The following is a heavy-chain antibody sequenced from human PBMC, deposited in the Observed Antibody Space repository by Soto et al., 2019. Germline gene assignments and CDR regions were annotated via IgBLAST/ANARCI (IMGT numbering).Heavy chain of an antibody. Sequence: GGSLRLSCAASGFTFSGSAMHWVRQASGKGLEWVGRIRSKANSYATAYAASVKGRFTISRDDSKNTAYLQMNSLKTEDTAVYYCAGSGDYGYYFDYWGQGTLVTVSS. CDR1: GFTFSGSA. V-gene: IGHV3-73*01. J-gene: IGHJ4*02. D-gene: IGHD4-17*01. CDR2: IRSKANSYAT. CDR3: AGSGDYGYYFDY.